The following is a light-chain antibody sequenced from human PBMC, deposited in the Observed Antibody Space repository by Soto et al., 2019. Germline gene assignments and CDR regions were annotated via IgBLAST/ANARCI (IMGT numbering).Light chain of an antibody. J-gene: IGKJ1*01. Sequence: DIQMTQSPSTLSASVGDRVTITCRASQSISSWLAWYQQKPGKAPKLLIYKASSLESGVPSRVSGSGSGTEFTLTISSLQPDDFAPYYCQQYNSYSWTFGQGTKVEIK. V-gene: IGKV1-5*03. CDR2: KAS. CDR1: QSISSW. CDR3: QQYNSYSWT.